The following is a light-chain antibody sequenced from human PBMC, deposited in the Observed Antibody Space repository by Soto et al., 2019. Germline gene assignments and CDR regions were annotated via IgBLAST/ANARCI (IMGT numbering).Light chain of an antibody. V-gene: IGKV3-20*01. CDR1: QSVSSSY. Sequence: ELVLTQSPRTLSLSPGGVATVSCRASQSVSSSYLAWYQQKPGQAPRLLIYGASSRATGIPYRFSGSGSGTDLTLRISRLEPEDVAVYYCQPFETFGQGTKVDIK. CDR2: GAS. J-gene: IGKJ1*01. CDR3: QPFET.